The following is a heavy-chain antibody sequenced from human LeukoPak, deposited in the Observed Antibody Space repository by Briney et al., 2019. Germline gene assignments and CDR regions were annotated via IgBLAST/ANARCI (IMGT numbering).Heavy chain of an antibody. V-gene: IGHV3-23*01. J-gene: IGHJ5*02. D-gene: IGHD6-13*01. CDR2: ISGSGGST. Sequence: PGGSLRLSCAASGFTFSSYAMSWVRQAPGKGLEWVSAISGSGGSTYYADSVKGRFTISRDNAKNSLYLQMNSLRAEDTAVYYCARDGYSSSWYGREDNWFDPWGQGTLVTVSS. CDR1: GFTFSSYA. CDR3: ARDGYSSSWYGREDNWFDP.